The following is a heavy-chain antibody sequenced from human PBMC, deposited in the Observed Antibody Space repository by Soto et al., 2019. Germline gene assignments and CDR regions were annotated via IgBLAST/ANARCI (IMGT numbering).Heavy chain of an antibody. CDR2: INAGNGNT. D-gene: IGHD3-22*01. CDR3: ARGIDSSGRTFDY. CDR1: GYTFTSYA. V-gene: IGHV1-3*01. Sequence: ASVKVSCKASGYTFTSYAMHWVRQAPGQRLEWMGWINAGNGNTKYSQKFQGRVTITRDTSASTAYMELSSLRSEDTAVYYCARGIDSSGRTFDYWGQGTLVTVSS. J-gene: IGHJ4*02.